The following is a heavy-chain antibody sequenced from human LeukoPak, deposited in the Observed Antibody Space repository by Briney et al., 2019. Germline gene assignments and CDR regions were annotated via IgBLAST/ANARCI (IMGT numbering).Heavy chain of an antibody. Sequence: SETLSLTCTVSADSVTTTYWISIRQHAGKGLEWIGRVYSGGGTNYNPSLTRRVTLSVATSDNQISLKLTSVTAADTAVYYCAREISDWGDFYFDLWGRGTLVTVSS. J-gene: IGHJ2*01. V-gene: IGHV4-4*07. CDR2: VYSGGGT. D-gene: IGHD7-27*01. CDR1: ADSVTTTY. CDR3: AREISDWGDFYFDL.